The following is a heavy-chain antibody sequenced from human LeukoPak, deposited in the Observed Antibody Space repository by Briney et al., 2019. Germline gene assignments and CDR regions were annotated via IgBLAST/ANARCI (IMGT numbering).Heavy chain of an antibody. D-gene: IGHD3-10*01. Sequence: GGSLRLSCAASGFTFSSSWMTWVRQAPGKGLEWVASINQDGGEIHYVDSVKGRFTISRDNAENSLYLQMNSLTAEDTAVHYCVRAHHPGGWFDPWGQGTLVTVSS. CDR2: INQDGGEI. CDR1: GFTFSSSW. V-gene: IGHV3-7*04. CDR3: VRAHHPGGWFDP. J-gene: IGHJ5*02.